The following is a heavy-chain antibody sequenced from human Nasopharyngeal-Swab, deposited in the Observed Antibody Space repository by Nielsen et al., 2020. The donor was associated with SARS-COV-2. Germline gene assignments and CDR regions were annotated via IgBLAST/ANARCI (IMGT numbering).Heavy chain of an antibody. D-gene: IGHD2-8*01. Sequence: GESLNISCAASGFTFSSYSMNWVRQAPGKGLEWVSSISSSSSYIYYADSVKGRFTISRDNAKNLLYLQMNSLRAEDTAVYYCARAEGGLYAPDYWGQGTLVTVSS. J-gene: IGHJ4*02. V-gene: IGHV3-21*01. CDR1: GFTFSSYS. CDR3: ARAEGGLYAPDY. CDR2: ISSSSSYI.